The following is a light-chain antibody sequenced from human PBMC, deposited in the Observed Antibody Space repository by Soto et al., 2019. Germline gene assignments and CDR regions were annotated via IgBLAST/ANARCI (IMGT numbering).Light chain of an antibody. CDR3: QQYGSPR. V-gene: IGKV3-20*01. Sequence: EIVLTQSPGTLSLSPGERATLSCRASQSVSSSYLAWYQQKPGQAPRLLIYGASGRATGIPDRFSGSGSGTDFTLTISRLEPEDFAVYYCQQYGSPRFGGGTKVDIK. J-gene: IGKJ4*01. CDR2: GAS. CDR1: QSVSSSY.